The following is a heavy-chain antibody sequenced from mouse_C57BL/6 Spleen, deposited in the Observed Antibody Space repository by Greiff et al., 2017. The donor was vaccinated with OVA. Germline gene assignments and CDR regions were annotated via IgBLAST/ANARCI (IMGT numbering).Heavy chain of an antibody. D-gene: IGHD1-1*01. CDR2: INYDGSST. V-gene: IGHV5-16*01. Sequence: EVKLQESEGGLVQPGSSMKLSCTASGFTFSDYYMAWVRQVPEKGLEWVANINYDGSSTYYLDSLKSRFIISRDNAKNILYLQMSSLKSEDTATDYCARVPHYYGSSYRAMDYWGQGTSVTVSS. CDR3: ARVPHYYGSSYRAMDY. CDR1: GFTFSDYY. J-gene: IGHJ4*01.